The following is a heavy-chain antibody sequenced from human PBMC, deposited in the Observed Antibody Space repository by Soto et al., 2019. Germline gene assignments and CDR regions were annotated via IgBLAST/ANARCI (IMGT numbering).Heavy chain of an antibody. Sequence: GGSLRLSCAASGFTFSSYWMSWVRQAPGKGLEWVANIKQDGSEKYYVDSVKGRFTISRDNAKNSLYLQMNSLRAEDTAVYYCARDTIFGSQRVDPPYYYYGMDVWGQGTTVPVPS. J-gene: IGHJ6*02. D-gene: IGHD3-3*01. CDR1: GFTFSSYW. V-gene: IGHV3-7*05. CDR2: IKQDGSEK. CDR3: ARDTIFGSQRVDPPYYYYGMDV.